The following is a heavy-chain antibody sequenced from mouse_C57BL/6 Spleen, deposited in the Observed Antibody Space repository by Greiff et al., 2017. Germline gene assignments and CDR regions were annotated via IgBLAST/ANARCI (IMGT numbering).Heavy chain of an antibody. Sequence: QVQLQQSGAELVKPGASVKMSCKASGYTFTSYWITWVKQRPGQGLEWIGDIYPGSGSTNYNEKFKSKATLTVDTSSSTAYMQLSSLTSEDSAVYYCAREGDGYGHYFDYWGQGTTLTVSS. CDR2: IYPGSGST. J-gene: IGHJ2*01. V-gene: IGHV1-55*01. D-gene: IGHD2-2*01. CDR3: AREGDGYGHYFDY. CDR1: GYTFTSYW.